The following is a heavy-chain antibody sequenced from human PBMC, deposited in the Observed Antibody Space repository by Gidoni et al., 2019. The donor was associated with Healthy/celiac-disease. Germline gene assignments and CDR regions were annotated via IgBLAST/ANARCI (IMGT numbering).Heavy chain of an antibody. CDR3: VKGPLFYYGSGKAKDGMDV. V-gene: IGHV3-64D*06. D-gene: IGHD3-10*01. Sequence: KGRFTISRDNSKNTLYLQMSSLRAEDTAVYYCVKGPLFYYGSGKAKDGMDVWGQGTTVTVSS. J-gene: IGHJ6*02.